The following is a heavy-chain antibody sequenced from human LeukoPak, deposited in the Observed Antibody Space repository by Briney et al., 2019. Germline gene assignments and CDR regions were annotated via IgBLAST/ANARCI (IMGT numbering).Heavy chain of an antibody. CDR2: IWYDGSNK. V-gene: IGHV3-30*02. Sequence: GGSLRLSCAASGFTFSSYGMHWVRQAPGKGPEWVAVIWYDGSNKYYADSVKGRFTISRDNSKNTLYLQMNSLRAEDTAVYYCAKDRRDGYGDYYFDYWGQGTLVTVSS. CDR1: GFTFSSYG. J-gene: IGHJ4*02. D-gene: IGHD4-17*01. CDR3: AKDRRDGYGDYYFDY.